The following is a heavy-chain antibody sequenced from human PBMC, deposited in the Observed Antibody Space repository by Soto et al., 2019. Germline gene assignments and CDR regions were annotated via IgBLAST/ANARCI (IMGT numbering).Heavy chain of an antibody. CDR1: GGSISSYY. D-gene: IGHD1-1*01. Sequence: QVQLQESGPGLVKPSETLSLTCTVSGGSISSYYWSWIRQPPGKGLEWIGYIYYRGSTNYNPSLTIRVTISVDTSKNQFSLKLSSVTAADTAVYYCARQWGTDAFDIWGQGTMVTVSS. V-gene: IGHV4-59*08. CDR3: ARQWGTDAFDI. J-gene: IGHJ3*02. CDR2: IYYRGST.